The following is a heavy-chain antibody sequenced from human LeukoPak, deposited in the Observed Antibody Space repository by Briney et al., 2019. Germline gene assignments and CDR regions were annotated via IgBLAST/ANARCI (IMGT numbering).Heavy chain of an antibody. CDR3: ARSPYYDVLAGYSNYFDY. D-gene: IGHD3-9*01. Sequence: SVKVSCKASGGTFSSYAVSWVRQAPGRGLEWLGGISPIFGTANCAQKFQGRVTITAYESTSTAYMELSSLRSEDTAVYCCARSPYYDVLAGYSNYFDYWGQGTLVTVSS. CDR1: GGTFSSYA. V-gene: IGHV1-69*13. CDR2: ISPIFGTA. J-gene: IGHJ4*02.